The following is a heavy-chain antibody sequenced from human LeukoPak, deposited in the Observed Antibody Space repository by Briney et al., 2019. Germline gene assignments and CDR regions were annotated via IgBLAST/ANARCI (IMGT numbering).Heavy chain of an antibody. CDR2: ISYDRSNK. J-gene: IGHJ4*02. CDR1: GFTFSSYA. V-gene: IGHV3-30*01. Sequence: PGRSLRLSCAASGFTFSSYAMHWVRQAPGKGLEWVAVISYDRSNKYYADSVKGRFTISRDNSKNTLYLQMNSLRAEDTAVYYCASGSAMVRGDNFDYWGQGTLVTVSS. CDR3: ASGSAMVRGDNFDY. D-gene: IGHD3-10*01.